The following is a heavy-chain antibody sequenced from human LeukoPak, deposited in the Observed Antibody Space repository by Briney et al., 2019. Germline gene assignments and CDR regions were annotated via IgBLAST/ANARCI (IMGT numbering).Heavy chain of an antibody. D-gene: IGHD3-22*01. CDR2: ISAYNGNT. V-gene: IGHV1-18*01. CDR1: GYTFTSYG. CDR3: ARDRVYYYDSSGYLD. J-gene: IGHJ4*02. Sequence: ASVKVSCKASGYTFTSYGISWVRQAPGQGLGWMGWISAYNGNTNYAQKLQGRVTMTTDTSTSTAYVELRSLRSDDTAVYYCARDRVYYYDSSGYLDWGQGTLVTVSS.